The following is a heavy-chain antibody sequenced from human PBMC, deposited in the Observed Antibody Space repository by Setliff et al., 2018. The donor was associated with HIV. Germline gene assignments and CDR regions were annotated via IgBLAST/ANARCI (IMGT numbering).Heavy chain of an antibody. Sequence: ASVKVSCKASDYTFSTYAITWVRQAPGQGLEWMGWISTYNGNTDYAQKLQGRVTMTTDTSTRTTYMELRSLKSDDTAVYYCARARGSCGGDCYYYYYMDVWGKGTTVTVSS. CDR2: ISTYNGNT. D-gene: IGHD2-21*01. CDR3: ARARGSCGGDCYYYYYMDV. V-gene: IGHV1-18*01. CDR1: DYTFSTYA. J-gene: IGHJ6*03.